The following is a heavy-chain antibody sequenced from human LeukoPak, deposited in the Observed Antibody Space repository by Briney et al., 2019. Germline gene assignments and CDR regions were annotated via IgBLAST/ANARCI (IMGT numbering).Heavy chain of an antibody. CDR3: AREAAPVVAAQPDAVDI. CDR2: ISGSGGTI. V-gene: IGHV3-48*03. D-gene: IGHD2-15*01. Sequence: GGSLRLSCAASGFTFSSCEMNWVRQAPGKGLEWVSYISGSGGTIYYADSVKGRFTISRDNAKNSLYLQMNSLRPEDTAVYYCAREAAPVVAAQPDAVDIWGQGTMVTVSS. CDR1: GFTFSSCE. J-gene: IGHJ3*02.